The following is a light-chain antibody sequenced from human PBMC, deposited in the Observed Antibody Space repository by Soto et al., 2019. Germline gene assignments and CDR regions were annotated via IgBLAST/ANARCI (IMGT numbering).Light chain of an antibody. CDR2: EVS. J-gene: IGLJ3*02. CDR1: SSDVGSYNY. V-gene: IGLV2-14*01. Sequence: QSALTQPASVSGSPGQSITISCTGTSSDVGSYNYVSWYQQHPGKAPKLMIYEVSNRPSGVSNRFSGSKSGNTASLTISGLQPADEANSYCSSYTSISTRVFGGGTQLTVL. CDR3: SSYTSISTRV.